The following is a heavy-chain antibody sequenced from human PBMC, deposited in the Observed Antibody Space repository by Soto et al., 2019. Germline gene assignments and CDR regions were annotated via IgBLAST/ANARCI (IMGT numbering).Heavy chain of an antibody. CDR3: ATRSSGWVFSSDNGLDY. Sequence: HPGGSLRLSCAASGFTFSSYAMSWVRQAPGKGLEWVSAISGSGGSTYYADSVKGRFTISRDNSKNTLYLQMNSLRAEDTAVYYCATRSSGWVFSSDNGLDYWGQGTLVTVSS. D-gene: IGHD6-19*01. CDR1: GFTFSSYA. J-gene: IGHJ4*02. CDR2: ISGSGGST. V-gene: IGHV3-23*01.